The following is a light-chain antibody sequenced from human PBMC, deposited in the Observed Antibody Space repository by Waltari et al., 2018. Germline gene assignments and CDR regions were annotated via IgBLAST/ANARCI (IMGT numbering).Light chain of an antibody. CDR2: EVS. Sequence: QSALTQPPSASGSPGQSVTISCTGTSSDVGGYNYVSWYQQHPGKAPKLMIYEVSKRPPGLPDRFSGSKAGNTASLTVSGLQAEDEADYYCSSYAGSNMGVFGGGTKLTVL. CDR3: SSYAGSNMGV. CDR1: SSDVGGYNY. J-gene: IGLJ3*02. V-gene: IGLV2-8*01.